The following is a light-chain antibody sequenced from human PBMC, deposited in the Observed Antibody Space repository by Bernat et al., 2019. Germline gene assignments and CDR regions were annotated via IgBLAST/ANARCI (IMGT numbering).Light chain of an antibody. CDR3: RSVSTTRTPVV. CDR1: SSDVGAYNY. J-gene: IGLJ3*02. CDR2: DVS. V-gene: IGLV2-14*03. Sequence: QSALTQPASVSGSPGQSITLSCTGTSSDVGAYNYVSWYQQHPGKAPKLMIFDVSNRPSGVSDRFSGSKSGDTASLTISGLRAEDEADYYRRSVSTTRTPVVFGGGTKLNVL.